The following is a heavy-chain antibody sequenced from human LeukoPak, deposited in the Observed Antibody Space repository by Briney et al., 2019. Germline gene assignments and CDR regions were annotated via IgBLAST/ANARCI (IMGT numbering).Heavy chain of an antibody. CDR1: GGSINGYY. J-gene: IGHJ3*02. D-gene: IGHD3-22*01. CDR3: AKAYYYYDSSGYSFGLDAFDI. Sequence: SETLSLTCTVSGGSINGYYWSWIRQPAGKGLEWIGRIYSRGSTNYNPSLKSRVTMSVDTSKNQFSLKLSSVTAADTAVYYCAKAYYYYDSSGYSFGLDAFDIWGQGTMVTVSS. V-gene: IGHV4-4*07. CDR2: IYSRGST.